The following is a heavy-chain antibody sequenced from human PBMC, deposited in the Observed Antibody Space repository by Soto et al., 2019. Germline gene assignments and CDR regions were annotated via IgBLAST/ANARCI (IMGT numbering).Heavy chain of an antibody. Sequence: QVQLVQSGAEVKKPGDSVKVSCKASGYTFTGYYMPWVRQAPGQGREWMGWINPNSVGTNYAQTFQGWVTRTRDTSISTAYMERRGLRSDYTAVYYCAREGVAVTTPYGMDGWGQGATVTVSS. CDR1: GYTFTGYY. CDR3: AREGVAVTTPYGMDG. D-gene: IGHD4-17*01. CDR2: INPNSVGT. V-gene: IGHV1-2*04. J-gene: IGHJ6*01.